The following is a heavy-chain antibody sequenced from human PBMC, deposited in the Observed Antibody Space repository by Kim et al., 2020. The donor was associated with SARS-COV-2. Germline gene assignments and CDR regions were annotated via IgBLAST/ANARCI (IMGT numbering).Heavy chain of an antibody. CDR3: AKESWGPDY. D-gene: IGHD7-27*01. CDR2: IKEDGSGK. J-gene: IGHJ4*02. Sequence: GGSLRLSCVGSGFTFTKSWMTWVRQAPGKGLEWVANIKEDGSGKNYVDSVKGRFTISRDNAKNSVYLQMDSLRADDTAVYYCAKESWGPDYWGQGTRV. CDR1: GFTFTKSW. V-gene: IGHV3-7*03.